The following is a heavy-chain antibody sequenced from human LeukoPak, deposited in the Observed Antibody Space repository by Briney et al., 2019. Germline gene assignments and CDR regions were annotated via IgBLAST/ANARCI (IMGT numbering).Heavy chain of an antibody. Sequence: PSETLSLTCAVYGGSFSGYYWSWIRQPPGKGLEWIGEINHSGSTNYNPSLKSRVTISVDTSKNQFSLKLSPVTAADTAVYYCARARVVTKWIDYWGQGTLVTVSS. CDR2: INHSGST. CDR1: GGSFSGYY. V-gene: IGHV4-34*01. J-gene: IGHJ4*02. CDR3: ARARVVTKWIDY. D-gene: IGHD2-21*02.